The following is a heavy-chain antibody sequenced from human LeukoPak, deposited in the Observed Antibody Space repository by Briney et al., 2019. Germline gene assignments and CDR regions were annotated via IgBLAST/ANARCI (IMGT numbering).Heavy chain of an antibody. V-gene: IGHV4-59*01. J-gene: IGHJ4*02. CDR2: IYYSGST. CDR1: GGSISSYY. D-gene: IGHD3-22*01. Sequence: SGTLSLTCTVSGGSISSYYWSWIRQPPGKGLEWIGHIYYSGSTNYNPSLKSRVSISVDTSKNQFSLKLSSVTAADTAVYYCARVDSGYSLLLWGQGTLVTVSS. CDR3: ARVDSGYSLLL.